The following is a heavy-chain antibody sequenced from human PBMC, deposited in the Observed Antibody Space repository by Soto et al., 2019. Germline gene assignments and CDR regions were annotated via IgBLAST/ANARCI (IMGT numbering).Heavy chain of an antibody. CDR1: GGYISSGGYS. Sequence: SETLSLTCAVSGGYISSGGYSWSWIRQPPGKGLEWIGYIYHSGSTYYNPSLKSRVTISVDRSKNQFSLKLSSVTAADTAVYYCARGQVVAAQHWGQGTLVTVFS. V-gene: IGHV4-30-2*01. D-gene: IGHD2-15*01. CDR2: IYHSGST. CDR3: ARGQVVAAQH. J-gene: IGHJ4*02.